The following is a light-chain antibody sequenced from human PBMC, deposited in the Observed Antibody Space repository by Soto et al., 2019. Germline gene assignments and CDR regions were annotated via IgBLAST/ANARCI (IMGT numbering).Light chain of an antibody. Sequence: QTVVTQEPSFSVSPGGTVTLTCGLSSASVSTGYYPGWYQQTPGQAPRTLIYSTNTRSSGVPDRFSGSILGNKAALTITGAQADDESDYYCVLYRGGAVPWVFGGGTKLTVL. CDR1: SASVSTGYY. CDR3: VLYRGGAVPWV. V-gene: IGLV8-61*01. CDR2: STN. J-gene: IGLJ3*02.